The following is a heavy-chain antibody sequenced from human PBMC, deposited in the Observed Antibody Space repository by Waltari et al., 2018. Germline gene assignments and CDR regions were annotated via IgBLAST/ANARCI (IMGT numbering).Heavy chain of an antibody. CDR3: ASLSSPSDY. D-gene: IGHD6-13*01. CDR1: RFTFSKYD. J-gene: IGHJ4*02. Sequence: QVQLVQSGAEVKKPGASVKVSCTASRFTFSKYDLKWVRQAAGQGLEWMGWMNPDSGKTVYAQKFQGRVTMTWNSSISTAYIELSSLRSDDTAVYYCASLSSPSDYWGQGTLVTVSS. V-gene: IGHV1-8*01. CDR2: MNPDSGKT.